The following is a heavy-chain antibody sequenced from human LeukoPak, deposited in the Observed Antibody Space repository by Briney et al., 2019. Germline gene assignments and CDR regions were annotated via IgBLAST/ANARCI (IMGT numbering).Heavy chain of an antibody. CDR3: ATYYDFWSGTS. CDR1: GGSISSYY. J-gene: IGHJ4*02. V-gene: IGHV4-59*08. D-gene: IGHD3-3*01. Sequence: SETLSLTCTVSGGSISSYYWSWIRQPPGKGLEWIGYIYYSGSTNYNPSLKSRVTISVDTSKNQFSLKLSSVTAADTAVYYCATYYDFWSGTSWGQGTLVTVSS. CDR2: IYYSGST.